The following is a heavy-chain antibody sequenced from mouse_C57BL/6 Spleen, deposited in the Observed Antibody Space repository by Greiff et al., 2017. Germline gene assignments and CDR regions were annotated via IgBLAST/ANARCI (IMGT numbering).Heavy chain of an antibody. CDR1: GYAFSSSW. Sequence: QVQLQQSGPELVKPGASVKLSCKASGYAFSSSWMNWVKQRPGKGLEWIGRIYPGDGDTTYNGKFKGTATLTAATSSSTAYKQLSSRTSEDSSVYFGAIDDGNYLEPGFAYWGQGTLVTVSA. CDR2: IYPGDGDT. J-gene: IGHJ3*01. V-gene: IGHV1-82*01. D-gene: IGHD2-1*01. CDR3: AIDDGNYLEPGFAY.